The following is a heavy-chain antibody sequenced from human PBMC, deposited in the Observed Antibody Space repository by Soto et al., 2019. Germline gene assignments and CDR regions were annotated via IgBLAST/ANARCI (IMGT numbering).Heavy chain of an antibody. D-gene: IGHD3-22*01. CDR1: GFTFDDYG. Sequence: GGSLRLSCAASGFTFDDYGMSWVRQAPGKGLEWVSGINWNGGSTGYADSVKGRFTISRDNAKNSLYLQMNSLRAEVTALYYCARVNPYYYDSSGYYYFDYWGQGTLVTVSS. V-gene: IGHV3-20*04. CDR3: ARVNPYYYDSSGYYYFDY. CDR2: INWNGGST. J-gene: IGHJ4*02.